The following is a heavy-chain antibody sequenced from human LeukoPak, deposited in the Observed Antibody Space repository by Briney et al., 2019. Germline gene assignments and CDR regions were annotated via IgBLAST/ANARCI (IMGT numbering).Heavy chain of an antibody. CDR1: GYTFTNYG. Sequence: ASVKVSCKASGYTFTNYGISWVRQAPGQGLECMGWISAYNGNTKYAQKFQGRATMTTEISTSTAYMELRSLRSDDTAFYYCAWTYHDSSGKSNWFDPWGQGTLVTVSS. D-gene: IGHD3-22*01. CDR2: ISAYNGNT. CDR3: AWTYHDSSGKSNWFDP. V-gene: IGHV1-18*01. J-gene: IGHJ5*02.